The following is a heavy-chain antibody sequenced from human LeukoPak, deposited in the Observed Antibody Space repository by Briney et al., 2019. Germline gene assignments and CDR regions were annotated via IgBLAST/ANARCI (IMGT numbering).Heavy chain of an antibody. J-gene: IGHJ3*02. D-gene: IGHD1-26*01. Sequence: GESLKISRKGSGYSFTSYWIGWVRQMPGKGLEWMGIIYPGDSDTRYSPSFQGQVTISADKSISTAYLQWSSLKASDTAMYYCARPRIVGATDDAFDIWGQGTMVTVSS. V-gene: IGHV5-51*01. CDR3: ARPRIVGATDDAFDI. CDR2: IYPGDSDT. CDR1: GYSFTSYW.